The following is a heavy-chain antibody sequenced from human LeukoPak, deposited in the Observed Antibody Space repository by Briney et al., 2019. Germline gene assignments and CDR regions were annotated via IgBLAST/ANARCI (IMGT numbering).Heavy chain of an antibody. J-gene: IGHJ4*02. V-gene: IGHV3-23*01. CDR3: AMYSSSWYNYYYYFDY. CDR2: ISGSGGST. D-gene: IGHD6-13*01. CDR1: GFTFSSYA. Sequence: GGSLRLSCAASGFTFSSYAMSWVRQAPGKGLEWVSAISGSGGSTYYADSVKGRSTISRDNSKNTLYLQMNSLRAEDTAVYYCAMYSSSWYNYYYYFDYWGQGTLVTVSS.